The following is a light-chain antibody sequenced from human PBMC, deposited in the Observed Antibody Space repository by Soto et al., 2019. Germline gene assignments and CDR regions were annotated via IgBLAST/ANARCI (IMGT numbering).Light chain of an antibody. CDR2: GAS. CDR3: QQSASSPKP. V-gene: IGKV3-20*01. CDR1: QSVSSSY. Sequence: IVLTQSPNNMSLSPGARATLSCRASQSVSSSYLAWYQQKPGQAPRLLIYGASSRATGIPDRFSGSGSGTDFTLTISSLEPEDFALYYCQQSASSPKPFGDGAKLDIK. J-gene: IGKJ2*01.